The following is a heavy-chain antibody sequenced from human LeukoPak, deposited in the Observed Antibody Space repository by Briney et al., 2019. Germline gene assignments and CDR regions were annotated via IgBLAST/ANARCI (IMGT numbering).Heavy chain of an antibody. J-gene: IGHJ4*02. CDR3: ARAKDRCSSSWEYFDY. V-gene: IGHV4-38-2*01. Sequence: PETLSLTRAVSGYSISSGYNWAWTRQPPGKGRKGFGSIYHSGSTYYNPSLKSRVTISGDTSKNQFSLKLSSVTAADTAVYYCARAKDRCSSSWEYFDYWGQGTLVTVSS. CDR2: IYHSGST. D-gene: IGHD6-13*01. CDR1: GYSISSGYN.